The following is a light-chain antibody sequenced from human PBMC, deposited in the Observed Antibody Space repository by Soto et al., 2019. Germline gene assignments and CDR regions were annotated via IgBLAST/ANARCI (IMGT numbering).Light chain of an antibody. V-gene: IGKV3-11*01. J-gene: IGKJ4*01. CDR3: QQRSSWPLT. CDR2: DAS. CDR1: LSVSTY. Sequence: ETVLTQSPAALSLSPRERAILSCRASLSVSTYLAWYQQKPGQAPRLLISDASNRATGIPDRFSGSGSGTDFTLTISSLEPEDFAVYFCQQRSSWPLTFGGGTKVEIK.